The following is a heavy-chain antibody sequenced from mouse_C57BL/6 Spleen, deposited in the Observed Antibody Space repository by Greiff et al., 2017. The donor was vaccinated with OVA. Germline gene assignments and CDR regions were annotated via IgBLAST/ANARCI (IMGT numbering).Heavy chain of an antibody. CDR2: IWGDGST. Sequence: VKLVESGPGLVAPSQSLSITCTVSGFSLTSYGVSWVRQPPGKGLEWLGVIWGDGSTNYHSALISRLSISKDNSKSQVFLKLNSLQTDDTATYYCAKPGDYDYDEGFAYWGQGTLVTVSA. D-gene: IGHD2-4*01. V-gene: IGHV2-3*01. CDR1: GFSLTSYG. CDR3: AKPGDYDYDEGFAY. J-gene: IGHJ3*01.